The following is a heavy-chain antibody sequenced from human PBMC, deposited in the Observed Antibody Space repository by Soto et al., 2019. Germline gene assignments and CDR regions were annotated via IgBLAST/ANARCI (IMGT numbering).Heavy chain of an antibody. D-gene: IGHD3-10*01. CDR3: AKRRQLGDYYYYGMDV. CDR1: GFTFSSYG. Sequence: QVHLVESGGGVVQPGKSLRLSCAASGFTFSSYGMHWVRQAPGMRLEWVAIISYDGSNQYYADSVKGRFTISRHNSKNTLYLQMNSLRAEDTAVHYCAKRRQLGDYYYYGMDVWGQGTTVTVSS. CDR2: ISYDGSNQ. J-gene: IGHJ6*02. V-gene: IGHV3-30*18.